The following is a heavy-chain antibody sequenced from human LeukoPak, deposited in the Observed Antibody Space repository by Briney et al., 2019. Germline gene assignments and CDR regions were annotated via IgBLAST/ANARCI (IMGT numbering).Heavy chain of an antibody. V-gene: IGHV1-2*06. Sequence: ASVKVSCKASGYTFTGYYMHWVRQAPGQGLEWMGRINPNSGGTNYAQKFQGRVTMTRDTSISTAYMELSRLRSDDTAVYYCARDPGGSSGYPFDYWGQGTLVTVPS. CDR2: INPNSGGT. CDR3: ARDPGGSSGYPFDY. D-gene: IGHD3-22*01. J-gene: IGHJ4*02. CDR1: GYTFTGYY.